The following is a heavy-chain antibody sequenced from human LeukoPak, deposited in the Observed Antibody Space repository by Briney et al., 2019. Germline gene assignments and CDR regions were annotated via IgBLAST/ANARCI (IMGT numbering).Heavy chain of an antibody. Sequence: SETLSLTCTVSGGSISSNYWSWIRQSPGKGLEWIGYIYYRGSTDYNPSLKSRVTISVDTSKDQFSLKLSSVTAADTAVYYCARQNYDEVNYYYYGLDVWGQGTTVTVSS. D-gene: IGHD3-3*01. V-gene: IGHV4-59*08. CDR1: GGSISSNY. J-gene: IGHJ6*02. CDR3: ARQNYDEVNYYYYGLDV. CDR2: IYYRGST.